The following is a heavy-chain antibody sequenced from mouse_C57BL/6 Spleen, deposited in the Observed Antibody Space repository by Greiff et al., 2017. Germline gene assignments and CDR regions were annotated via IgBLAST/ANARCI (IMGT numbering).Heavy chain of an antibody. CDR1: GFNIKDDY. CDR2: IDPENGDT. Sequence: EVQLQQSGAELVRPGASVKLSCTASGFNIKDDYMHWVKQRTEQGLEWIGWIDPENGDTEYASKFQGKATITADTSSNTAYLQLSSLTSEDTAVYYCTTAPVVAPWFAYWGQGTLVTVSA. CDR3: TTAPVVAPWFAY. D-gene: IGHD1-1*01. V-gene: IGHV14-4*01. J-gene: IGHJ3*01.